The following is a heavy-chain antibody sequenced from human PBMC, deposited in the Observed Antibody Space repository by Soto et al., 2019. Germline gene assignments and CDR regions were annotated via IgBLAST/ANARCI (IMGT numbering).Heavy chain of an antibody. CDR3: AKNGQPPYYYYGLDV. CDR2: ISGYNGDT. D-gene: IGHD2-8*01. V-gene: IGHV1-18*01. J-gene: IGHJ6*02. CDR1: GYTFTRYG. Sequence: QGHLVQSEAEVKKSGASVKVSCKASGYTFTRYGISWVRQAPGQGLEWMGWISGYNGDTNYEQKFQGRVSMTIDTSTTTAYMELRSLTSDDTAVYYCAKNGQPPYYYYGLDVWGQGTKVTVSS.